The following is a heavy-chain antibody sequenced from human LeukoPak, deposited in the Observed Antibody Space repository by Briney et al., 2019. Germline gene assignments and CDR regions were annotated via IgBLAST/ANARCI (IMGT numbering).Heavy chain of an antibody. CDR2: ISSSSRYI. J-gene: IGHJ3*02. CDR3: ARDPVGAPGI. D-gene: IGHD1-26*01. CDR1: GFTLSSCS. Sequence: GGSLRLSCAASGFTLSSCSMNWVRQAPGKGLEWVSSISSSSRYIHYADSVKGRFTISRDNAKNSLYLQMNSLRAEDTAVYYCARDPVGAPGIWGQGTMVTVSS. V-gene: IGHV3-21*01.